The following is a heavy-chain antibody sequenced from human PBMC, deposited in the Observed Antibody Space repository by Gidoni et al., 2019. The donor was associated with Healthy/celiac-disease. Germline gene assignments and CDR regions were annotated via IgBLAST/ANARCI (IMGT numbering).Heavy chain of an antibody. CDR2: ISGSGGST. Sequence: EVQLLESGGGLVQPGGSLRLSCSASGFTFSSYAMRWGRQAPGKGLEWISAISGSGGSTYYADSVKGRFTISRDNSKNTLYLQMNSLRAEDTAVYYCAKDDIVVVPAARRYYYYYGMDVWGQGTTVTVSS. V-gene: IGHV3-23*01. CDR3: AKDDIVVVPAARRYYYYYGMDV. J-gene: IGHJ6*02. D-gene: IGHD2-2*01. CDR1: GFTFSSYA.